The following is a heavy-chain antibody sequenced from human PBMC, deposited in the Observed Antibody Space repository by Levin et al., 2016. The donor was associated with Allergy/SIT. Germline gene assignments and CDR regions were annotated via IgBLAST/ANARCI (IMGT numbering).Heavy chain of an antibody. D-gene: IGHD1-26*01. V-gene: IGHV3-48*01. CDR2: ISSSSSTI. J-gene: IGHJ4*02. Sequence: GGSLRLSCAASGFTFSTYSMNWVRQAPGKGLEWVSYISSSSSTIYYADSVKGRFTISRDNAKNSLYLQMNSLRAEDTAVYYCARTVGVTRIDYWGQGTLVTVSS. CDR3: ARTVGVTRIDY. CDR1: GFTFSTYS.